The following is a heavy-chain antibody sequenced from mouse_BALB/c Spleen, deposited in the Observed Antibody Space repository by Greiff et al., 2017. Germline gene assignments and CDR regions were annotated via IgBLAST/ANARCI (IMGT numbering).Heavy chain of an antibody. CDR1: GYSFTGYF. CDR3: GRGHYYGSSYDYYFDY. J-gene: IGHJ2*01. CDR2: INPYNGDT. D-gene: IGHD1-1*01. Sequence: VQLQQSGPELVKPGASVKISCKASGYSFTGYFMNWVKQSHGKSLEWIGRINPYNGDTFYNQKFKGKATLTVDKSSSTAHMELLSLTSEDSAVYYCGRGHYYGSSYDYYFDYWGQGTTLTVSS. V-gene: IGHV1-37*01.